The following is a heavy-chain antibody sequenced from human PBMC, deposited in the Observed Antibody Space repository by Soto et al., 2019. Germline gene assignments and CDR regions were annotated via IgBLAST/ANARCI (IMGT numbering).Heavy chain of an antibody. CDR1: GFTFSNSG. V-gene: IGHV3-33*01. CDR2: IWHDGSHK. D-gene: IGHD3-10*01. CDR3: ARDQREKWFGELDVDY. J-gene: IGHJ4*02. Sequence: QVQLVESGGGVVQPGRSRRLSCKASGFTFSNSGMHWVRQAPGKGLEWVAVIWHDGSHKYYADSVKGRFTISRDNSNNTVFLQMNTLRAEDTAVYYCARDQREKWFGELDVDYRGQGTLVPVSS.